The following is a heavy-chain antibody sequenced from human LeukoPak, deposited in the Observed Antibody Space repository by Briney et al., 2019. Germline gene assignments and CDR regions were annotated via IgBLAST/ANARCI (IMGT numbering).Heavy chain of an antibody. CDR2: ISAYNGNT. CDR1: GYTFTSYG. J-gene: IGHJ4*02. CDR3: ARGLHAEEPGYPTGGGY. Sequence: ASVKVSCKASGYTFTSYGISWVRQAPGQGLEWMGWISAYNGNTNYAQKLQGRVTMTTDTSTSTAYMELRSLRSDDTAVYYCARGLHAEEPGYPTGGGYWGQGTLVTVSS. D-gene: IGHD1-1*01. V-gene: IGHV1-18*01.